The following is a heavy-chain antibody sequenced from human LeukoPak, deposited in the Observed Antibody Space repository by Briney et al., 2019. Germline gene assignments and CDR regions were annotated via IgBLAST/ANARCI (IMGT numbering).Heavy chain of an antibody. Sequence: PSETLSLTCTVSGGSIDSRSYYWDWIRQAPGKGLEWIGTIYHSGSTEYNPSLKSRVAIFVDTSKNQFSLILHSVAAADTAVYYCARRSEVGNTHYHYFDYWGQGALVTVSS. V-gene: IGHV4-39*01. CDR2: IYHSGST. CDR3: ARRSEVGNTHYHYFDY. CDR1: GGSIDSRSYY. D-gene: IGHD2/OR15-2a*01. J-gene: IGHJ4*02.